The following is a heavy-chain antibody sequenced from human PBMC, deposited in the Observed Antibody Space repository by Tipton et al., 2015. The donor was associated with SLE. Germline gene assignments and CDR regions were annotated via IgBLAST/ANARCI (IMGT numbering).Heavy chain of an antibody. D-gene: IGHD2-21*02. CDR3: ARGMVTWRGAIVGVDV. Sequence: TLSLTCAVDGVALNIYHWSWIRQPPGKGLEWIGEITQSGGTNYSPSLKSRVTTSVDTSKNQFSLKVTSVTAADTAVYYCARGMVTWRGAIVGVDVWGQGTTVNVSS. V-gene: IGHV4-34*01. CDR1: GVALNIYH. CDR2: ITQSGGT. J-gene: IGHJ6*02.